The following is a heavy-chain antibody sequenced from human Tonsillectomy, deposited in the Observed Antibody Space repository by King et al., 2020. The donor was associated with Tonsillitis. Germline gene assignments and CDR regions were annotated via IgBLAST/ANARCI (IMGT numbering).Heavy chain of an antibody. V-gene: IGHV4-59*08. CDR2: IHCSGST. CDR3: ARPYGDYPNDAFDI. D-gene: IGHD4-17*01. Sequence: VQLQESGPGLVKPSETVSLTCTVSGGSISSYYWSWIRQPPGKGLEWIGFIHCSGSTNYNPSLRSRVPIAGDTSKNQFSLKLNSVTAADTAVYYCARPYGDYPNDAFDIWGQGTMVTVSS. J-gene: IGHJ3*02. CDR1: GGSISSYY.